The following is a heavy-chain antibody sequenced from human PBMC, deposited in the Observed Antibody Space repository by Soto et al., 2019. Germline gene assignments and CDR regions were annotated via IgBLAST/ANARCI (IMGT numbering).Heavy chain of an antibody. CDR2: ISVYNGDT. CDR1: GYTFATYG. D-gene: IGHD6-6*01. J-gene: IGHJ5*01. Sequence: QVQLVQSGAEVKKPGASVKVSCRASGYTFATYGISWVRQAPGQGLEWMGWISVYNGDTNYAQKFQGRVTMTTDRSTSTAYMELRSLRSDDAVVYYCARDLIAARPGWFDSWGQGALVTVSA. V-gene: IGHV1-18*01. CDR3: ARDLIAARPGWFDS.